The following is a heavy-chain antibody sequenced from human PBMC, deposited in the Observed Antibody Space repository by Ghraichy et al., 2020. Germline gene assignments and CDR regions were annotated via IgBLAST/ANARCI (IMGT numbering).Heavy chain of an antibody. CDR3: ARVPYYYDSSGYYNRKDQYYFDY. Sequence: GGSLRLSCAASGFTFSDYYMSWIRQAPGKGLEWVSYISSSSSYTNYADSVKGRFTISRDNAKNSLYLQMNSLRAEDTAVYYCARVPYYYDSSGYYNRKDQYYFDYWGQGTLVTVSS. V-gene: IGHV3-11*06. D-gene: IGHD3-22*01. J-gene: IGHJ4*02. CDR1: GFTFSDYY. CDR2: ISSSSSYT.